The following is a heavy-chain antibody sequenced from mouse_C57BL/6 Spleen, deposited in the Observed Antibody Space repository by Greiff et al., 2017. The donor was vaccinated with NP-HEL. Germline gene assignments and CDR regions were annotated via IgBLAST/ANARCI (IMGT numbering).Heavy chain of an antibody. J-gene: IGHJ2*01. D-gene: IGHD3-1*01. V-gene: IGHV1-61*01. Sequence: QVQLQQSGAELVRPGSSVKLSCKASGYTFTSYWMDWVKQRPGQGLEWIGNIYPSDSETNYNQKFKDKAALTVDKSYSPAYMQLSSLTSKNSAVYYCARAGGARCDDNQDYWGQGTTLTVSS. CDR1: GYTFTSYW. CDR3: ARAGGARCDDNQDY. CDR2: IYPSDSET.